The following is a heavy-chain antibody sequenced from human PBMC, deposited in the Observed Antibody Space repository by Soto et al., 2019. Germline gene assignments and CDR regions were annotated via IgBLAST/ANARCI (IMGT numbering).Heavy chain of an antibody. CDR1: GYTFTDYA. J-gene: IGHJ4*02. Sequence: HVELVQSGADVKKPGASVTISCKASGYTFTDYALHWVRQAPGQRLEWMGWMNAGVGNTLYSQKIQGRITITRDTSASTAYMELNSLKSKDTAIYYCARDTGYTFGSLNYWGPGTLVTVSS. CDR2: MNAGVGNT. V-gene: IGHV1-3*01. CDR3: ARDTGYTFGSLNY. D-gene: IGHD5-18*01.